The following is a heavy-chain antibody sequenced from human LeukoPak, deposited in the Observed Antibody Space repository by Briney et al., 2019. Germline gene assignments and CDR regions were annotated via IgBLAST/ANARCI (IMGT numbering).Heavy chain of an antibody. CDR3: AKDLSYYLTEFDY. Sequence: GGSLRLSCAASGFTFNSRAMSWVRQAPGKGLEWVSAISGSGGSTYYADSVKGRFTISRDNSRNTLYLQMNSLGAEDTAVYYCAKDLSYYLTEFDYWGQGTLVTVSS. CDR1: GFTFNSRA. D-gene: IGHD1-26*01. CDR2: ISGSGGST. J-gene: IGHJ4*02. V-gene: IGHV3-23*01.